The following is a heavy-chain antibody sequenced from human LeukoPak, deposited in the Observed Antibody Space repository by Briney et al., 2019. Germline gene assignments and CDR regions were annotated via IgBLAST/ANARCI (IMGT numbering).Heavy chain of an antibody. CDR3: ARAGYCRGGTCYSGHYYYHYMDV. Sequence: SETLSLTCTVSGGSISSSSYYWGWIRQPPGKGLEWIGSIYYSGSTYYNPSLKSRVSISVDTSKNQFSLKLNSVTAADSAVYYCARAGYCRGGTCYSGHYYYHYMDVWGKGTTVTVSS. J-gene: IGHJ6*03. CDR2: IYYSGST. CDR1: GGSISSSSYY. D-gene: IGHD2-15*01. V-gene: IGHV4-39*07.